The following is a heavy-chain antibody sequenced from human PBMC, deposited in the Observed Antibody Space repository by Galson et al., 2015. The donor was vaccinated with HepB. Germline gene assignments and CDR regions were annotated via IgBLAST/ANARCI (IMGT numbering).Heavy chain of an antibody. D-gene: IGHD3-22*01. CDR3: ARALPGDSSGYYRFPYFNY. V-gene: IGHV1-69*06. CDR2: IIPIFGTA. CDR1: GGTFSSYA. Sequence: SVKVSCKASGGTFSSYAISWVRQAPGQGLEWMGGIIPIFGTANYAQKFQGRVTITADKSTSTAYMELSSLRSEDTAVYYCARALPGDSSGYYRFPYFNYWGQGTLVTVSS. J-gene: IGHJ4*02.